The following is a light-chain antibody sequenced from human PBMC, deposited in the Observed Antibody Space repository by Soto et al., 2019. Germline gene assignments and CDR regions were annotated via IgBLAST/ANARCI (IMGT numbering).Light chain of an antibody. CDR3: QQYASYSPT. V-gene: IGKV1-5*01. CDR2: HAS. Sequence: DIQMTQSPSTLSASVGDRVTITCRASQSINNRLAWYQLKPGKAPKLLIYHASTLQSGVPSGFSGSGSGTEFTLTISSLQPDDFATSYCQQYASYSPTFGQGTKVGIE. CDR1: QSINNR. J-gene: IGKJ1*01.